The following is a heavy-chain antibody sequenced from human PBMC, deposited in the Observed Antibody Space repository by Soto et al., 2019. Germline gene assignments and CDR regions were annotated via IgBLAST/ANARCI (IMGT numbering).Heavy chain of an antibody. CDR3: AREGSGYLISDYYGMDV. CDR1: GGTFSSYA. J-gene: IGHJ6*02. CDR2: IIPIFGTA. D-gene: IGHD5-12*01. Sequence: ASVQVSCKASGGTFSSYAISWVRQAPGQGLEWMGGIIPIFGTANYAQKFQGRVTITADESTSTAYMELSSLRSEDTAVYYCAREGSGYLISDYYGMDVWGQGTTVTVSS. V-gene: IGHV1-69*13.